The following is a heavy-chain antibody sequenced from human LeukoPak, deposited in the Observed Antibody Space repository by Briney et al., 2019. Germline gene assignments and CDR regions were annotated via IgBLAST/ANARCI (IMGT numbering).Heavy chain of an antibody. CDR3: AREDSGGWLSAY. D-gene: IGHD2-15*01. Sequence: PGRSLRLSCAASGFMFSEHGMHWIGQAPGKGLEWVAVIWHDGSKQLYADSVKGRFSISRDDSTSTLYLQMNSLRAEDTAVYYCAREDSGGWLSAYWGQGTLVTVSS. CDR2: IWHDGSKQ. J-gene: IGHJ4*02. V-gene: IGHV3-33*01. CDR1: GFMFSEHG.